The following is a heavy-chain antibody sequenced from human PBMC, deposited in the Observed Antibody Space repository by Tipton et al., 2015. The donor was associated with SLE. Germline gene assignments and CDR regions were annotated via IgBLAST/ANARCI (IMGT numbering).Heavy chain of an antibody. CDR3: AKGQHQLASFDY. J-gene: IGHJ4*02. CDR1: GFPFSDYY. Sequence: SLRLSCAASGFPFSDYYMSWIRQAPGKGLEWVSSISSSSDYIYYADSVKGRFTISRDNAKNSLYLQMNSLRAEDTAVYYCAKGQHQLASFDYWGQGTLVAVSS. V-gene: IGHV3-11*06. D-gene: IGHD6-13*01. CDR2: ISSSSDYI.